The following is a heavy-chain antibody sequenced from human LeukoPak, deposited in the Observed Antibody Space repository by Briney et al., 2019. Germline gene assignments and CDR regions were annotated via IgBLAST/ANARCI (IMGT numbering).Heavy chain of an antibody. D-gene: IGHD3-22*01. CDR3: ARSHTTRYDSSGYTAKYGPYYYYYGMDV. CDR2: IYYSGST. CDR1: GGSISSYY. Sequence: SETLSLTCTVSGGSISSYYSSWIRQPPGKGLEWIGYIYYSGSTNYNPSLKSRVTISVDTSKNQFSLKLSSVTAADTAVYYCARSHTTRYDSSGYTAKYGPYYYYYGMDVWGQGTTVTVSS. J-gene: IGHJ6*02. V-gene: IGHV4-59*01.